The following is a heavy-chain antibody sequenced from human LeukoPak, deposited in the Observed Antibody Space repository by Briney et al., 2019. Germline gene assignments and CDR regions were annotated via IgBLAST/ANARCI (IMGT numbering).Heavy chain of an antibody. CDR2: ISYDGSNK. CDR1: GFTFSSYA. V-gene: IGHV3-30-3*01. J-gene: IGHJ4*02. D-gene: IGHD5-24*01. CDR3: ASSGEGDGYKGDY. Sequence: GRSLRLSCAASGFTFSSYAMHWVRQAPGKGLEWVAVISYDGSNKYYADSVKGRFTISRDNSKNTLYLQMNSLRAEDTAVYYCASSGEGDGYKGDYWGQGTLVTVSS.